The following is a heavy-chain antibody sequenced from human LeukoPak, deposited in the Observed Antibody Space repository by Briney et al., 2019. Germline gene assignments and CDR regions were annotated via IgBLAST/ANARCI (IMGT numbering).Heavy chain of an antibody. CDR3: ARIIVGVTGIDY. V-gene: IGHV3-74*01. CDR1: GFTFSTYW. D-gene: IGHD1-26*01. J-gene: IGHJ4*02. CDR2: INTDGSLI. Sequence: GGSLRLSCAVSGFTFSTYWMHWVRQAPGKGLVWVSRINTDGSLINYADSVKGRFTMSRDNSKNTLYLQMSSLRAEDTAVYYCARIIVGVTGIDYWGQGTLVTVSS.